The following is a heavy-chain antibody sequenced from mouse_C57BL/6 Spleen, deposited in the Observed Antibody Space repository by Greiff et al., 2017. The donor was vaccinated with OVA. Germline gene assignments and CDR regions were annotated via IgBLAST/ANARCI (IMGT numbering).Heavy chain of an antibody. J-gene: IGHJ1*03. D-gene: IGHD1-1*01. CDR1: GYTFTDYY. CDR3: ARRDYYGRAFDV. CDR2: INPNNGGT. Sequence: VQLQQSGPELVKPGASVKISCKASGYTFTDYYMNWVKQSHGKSLEWIGDINPNNGGTSYNQKFKGKATLTVDKSSSTAYMELRSLTSEDSAVYYCARRDYYGRAFDVWGTGTTVTVSS. V-gene: IGHV1-26*01.